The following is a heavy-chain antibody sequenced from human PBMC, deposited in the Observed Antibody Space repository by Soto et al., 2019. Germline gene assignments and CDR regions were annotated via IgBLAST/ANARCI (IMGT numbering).Heavy chain of an antibody. V-gene: IGHV1-46*01. CDR2: INPHGGST. Sequence: GASVKVSCKAPRDTFTSYYINWVRQAPGQGLEWMGVINPHGGSTAYAQKFKGRVTLTRDTSASTVYMEVSSLTSADTAVYYCARSVLDNWFDPWGQGTLVTVSS. CDR1: RDTFTSYY. CDR3: ARSVLDNWFDP. J-gene: IGHJ5*02.